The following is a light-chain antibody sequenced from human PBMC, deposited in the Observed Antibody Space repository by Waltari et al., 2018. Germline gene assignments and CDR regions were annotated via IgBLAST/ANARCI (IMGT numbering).Light chain of an antibody. Sequence: EIVLTQSPATLSLSPGERATLSCRASHGLDSSYLSWYQLRRGQAPRLLIFGASSRATGIPDRFSGRASGKDFTLTISRLEPEDFAVYFCLQCGNSPYTFGQGTTVEI. CDR3: LQCGNSPYT. J-gene: IGKJ2*01. CDR1: HGLDSSY. CDR2: GAS. V-gene: IGKV3-20*01.